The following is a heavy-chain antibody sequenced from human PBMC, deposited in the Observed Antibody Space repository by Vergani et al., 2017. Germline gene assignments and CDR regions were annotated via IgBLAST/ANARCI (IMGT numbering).Heavy chain of an antibody. CDR2: ISSSSSYI. CDR3: ARDIFSPRGGRYYGMDV. J-gene: IGHJ6*02. D-gene: IGHD3-3*01. Sequence: EVQLVESGGGLVKPGGSLRLSCAASGFTFSSYSMNWVRQAPGKGLEWVSSISSSSSYIYYADSVKGRFTISRDNAKNSLYLQMNSLRAEDTAVYYCARDIFSPRGGRYYGMDVWGQGTTVTVSS. CDR1: GFTFSSYS. V-gene: IGHV3-21*01.